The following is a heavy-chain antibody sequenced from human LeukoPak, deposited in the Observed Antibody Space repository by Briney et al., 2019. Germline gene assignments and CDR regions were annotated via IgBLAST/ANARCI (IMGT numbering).Heavy chain of an antibody. V-gene: IGHV4-59*08. CDR2: IYYSGST. Sequence: SETLSLTCTVSGGSISSYYWSWIRQPPGKGLEWIGYIYYSGSTNYNPSLKSRVTISVDTSKNQFSLKLSSVTAADTAEYYCAGYSSGWYHYFDYWGQGTLVTVSS. J-gene: IGHJ4*02. CDR3: AGYSSGWYHYFDY. D-gene: IGHD6-19*01. CDR1: GGSISSYY.